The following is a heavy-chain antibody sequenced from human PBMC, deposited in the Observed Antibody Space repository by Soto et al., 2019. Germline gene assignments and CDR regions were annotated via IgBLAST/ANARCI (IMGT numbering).Heavy chain of an antibody. Sequence: QVQLQESGPGLVKPSETLSLTCTVSGGSISSYYWSWIRQPPGKGLEWIGYIYYSGSTNYNPSLKSRVTISVDTSKNQFSLNLSSVTAADTAVYYCARHEGFPPEPIVVVPAAIGYYYMDVWGKGTTVTVSS. CDR2: IYYSGST. V-gene: IGHV4-59*08. D-gene: IGHD2-2*01. CDR1: GGSISSYY. J-gene: IGHJ6*03. CDR3: ARHEGFPPEPIVVVPAAIGYYYMDV.